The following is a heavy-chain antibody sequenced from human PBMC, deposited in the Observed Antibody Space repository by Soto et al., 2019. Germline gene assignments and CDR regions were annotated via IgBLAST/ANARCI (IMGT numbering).Heavy chain of an antibody. V-gene: IGHV4-39*01. CDR3: ATPVSSGYQAFEV. CDR1: GGSIISSSYY. CDR2: IYSSGST. J-gene: IGHJ3*01. Sequence: SETLSLTCTVSGGSIISSSYYWGWIRQPPGKGLEWIGSIYSSGSTYYNPSLKSRVTISADTSKNQFSLKLSSVTAADTAVHYCATPVSSGYQAFEVWGQGTMVTVS. D-gene: IGHD3-22*01.